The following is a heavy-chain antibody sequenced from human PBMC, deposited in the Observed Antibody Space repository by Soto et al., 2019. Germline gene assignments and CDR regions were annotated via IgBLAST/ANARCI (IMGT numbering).Heavy chain of an antibody. D-gene: IGHD2-2*01. J-gene: IGHJ5*02. V-gene: IGHV1-46*03. Sequence: GPSVKVSCKASGYTFTSYDINWVRQAPGQGLEWMGVINPSGGSTSYAQKFQGRVTMTRDTSTSTVYMELSSLRSEDTAVYYCVRESTPTRWFDPWGQGTLVTVSS. CDR3: VRESTPTRWFDP. CDR1: GYTFTSYD. CDR2: INPSGGST.